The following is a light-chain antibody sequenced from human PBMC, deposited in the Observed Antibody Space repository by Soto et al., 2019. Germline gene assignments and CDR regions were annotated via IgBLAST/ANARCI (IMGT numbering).Light chain of an antibody. Sequence: QSVLXQPASVSGSPGQSITISCIGTSSDIGSYSFVSWFQQHPGKAPKLIIYDVSDRPSGVSNRFSASKSGNTASLTISGLQAEDESDYYCSSYTSSSTLVFGTGTKSPS. V-gene: IGLV2-14*01. CDR2: DVS. CDR3: SSYTSSSTLV. CDR1: SSDIGSYSF. J-gene: IGLJ1*01.